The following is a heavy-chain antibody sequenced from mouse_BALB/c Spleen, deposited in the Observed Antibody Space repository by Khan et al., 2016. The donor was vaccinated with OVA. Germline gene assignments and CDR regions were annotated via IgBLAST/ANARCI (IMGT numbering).Heavy chain of an antibody. Sequence: QVQLQQPGAELVRPGVSVKISCKASGYTFTDYAMHWVKQRHAKSLEWIGVISTIYGDADYNQKFQGKASMTVDRSSSTVYMELARLTSEDSAIYYGVRGGKFAYWGQGTLVTVSA. V-gene: IGHV1S137*01. CDR1: GYTFTDYA. CDR3: VRGGKFAY. D-gene: IGHD1-1*02. J-gene: IGHJ3*01. CDR2: ISTIYGDA.